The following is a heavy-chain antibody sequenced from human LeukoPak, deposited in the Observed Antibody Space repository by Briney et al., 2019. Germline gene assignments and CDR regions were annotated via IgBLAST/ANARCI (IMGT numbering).Heavy chain of an antibody. CDR1: GGSISSGTYY. V-gene: IGHV4-39*01. Sequence: PSETLSLTCSVSGGSISSGTYYWGWIRQPPGKGLEWIATIYYSGTTYYNPSLKSRLTISVDMSKNQFSLKLSSVTAADTAVYYCASSVAVSPSGYYGMDVWGQGTTVTVSS. CDR2: IYYSGTT. D-gene: IGHD6-19*01. CDR3: ASSVAVSPSGYYGMDV. J-gene: IGHJ6*02.